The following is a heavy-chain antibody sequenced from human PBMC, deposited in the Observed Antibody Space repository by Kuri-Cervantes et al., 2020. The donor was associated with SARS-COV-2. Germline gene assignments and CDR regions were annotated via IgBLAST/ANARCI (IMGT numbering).Heavy chain of an antibody. CDR2: IHPRDSDT. V-gene: IGHV5-51*07. J-gene: IGHJ6*02. CDR3: ARQRGASSYSYYGMDV. Sequence: GESLMISCKGSRYSFTSHWIGWLHQMPGKGLEWMGVIHPRDSDTTYRPSFQGQVTISADKPISTAYLQWSSLKASDTAIYYCARQRGASSYSYYGMDVWGQGTTVTVSS. CDR1: RYSFTSHW. D-gene: IGHD6-6*01.